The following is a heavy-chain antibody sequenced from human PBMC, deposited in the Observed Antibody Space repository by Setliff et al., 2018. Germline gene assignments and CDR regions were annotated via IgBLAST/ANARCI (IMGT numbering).Heavy chain of an antibody. Sequence: ASVKASCKASGYTFTSSGITWVRQAPGQGLEWMGWISTYTGNTNYAQKLQGRITMTTDTSTSTAYMELRSLTSDDTAVYYYSRLVRYCTTTTCQRASGAEFWGQGTLVTVSS. J-gene: IGHJ4*02. D-gene: IGHD2-8*01. V-gene: IGHV1-18*01. CDR1: GYTFTSSG. CDR2: ISTYTGNT. CDR3: SRLVRYCTTTTCQRASGAEF.